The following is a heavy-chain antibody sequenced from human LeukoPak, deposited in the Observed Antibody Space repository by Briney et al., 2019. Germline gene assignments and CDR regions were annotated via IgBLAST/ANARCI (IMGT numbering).Heavy chain of an antibody. CDR1: GYTLTELS. V-gene: IGHV1-24*01. D-gene: IGHD4-17*01. J-gene: IGHJ6*03. CDR3: ATDCGDYYYMDV. CDR2: FDPEDGET. Sequence: ASVKVSCKVSGYTLTELSMHWVRQAPGKGLEWMGGFDPEDGETIYAQKFQGRVTMTEDTSTDTAYMELSSLRSEDTAVYYCATDCGDYYYMDVWGKGTTVTVSS.